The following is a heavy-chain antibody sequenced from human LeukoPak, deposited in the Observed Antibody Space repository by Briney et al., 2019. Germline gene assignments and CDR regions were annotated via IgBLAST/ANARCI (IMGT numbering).Heavy chain of an antibody. CDR1: GGTGSSTSCY. V-gene: IGHV4-39*07. CDR3: AREAVPSAPLYY. CDR2: VNLQGST. J-gene: IGHJ4*02. Sequence: KTSETLSLKCTVSGGTGSSTSCYWSWIRQPPGKGLEWIGEVNLQGSTNYNPSLKSRVAISVDKSENHISLKLTSVTAADTAVYYCAREAVPSAPLYYSGQ.